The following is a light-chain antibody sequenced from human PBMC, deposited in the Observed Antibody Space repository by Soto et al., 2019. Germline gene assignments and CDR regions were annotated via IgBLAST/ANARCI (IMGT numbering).Light chain of an antibody. Sequence: DIQMTQSTSSLSASVGDRVTITCQASQDISNYLNWYQQKPGKAPKLLIYDASNLETGVPSRFSGSGSGTDFTFTISSMQPEDIAKYYCQQYDNLPLTFGGGTKVDIK. CDR2: DAS. CDR1: QDISNY. J-gene: IGKJ4*01. V-gene: IGKV1-33*01. CDR3: QQYDNLPLT.